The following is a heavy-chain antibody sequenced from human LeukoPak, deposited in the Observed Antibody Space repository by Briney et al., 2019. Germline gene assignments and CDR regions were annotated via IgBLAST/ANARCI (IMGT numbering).Heavy chain of an antibody. CDR2: INAGNGNT. D-gene: IGHD3-10*01. J-gene: IGHJ4*02. V-gene: IGHV1-3*01. CDR3: GREGSMVRGGIHY. CDR1: GYTFTSYP. Sequence: ASVKVSCKASGYTFTSYPLHWVRQAPGQRREWMGWINAGNGNTKYSRRFQGIVTITRDTSASTDYMVLSMLGSEETAVYYCGREGSMVRGGIHYWGQGTLVTVSS.